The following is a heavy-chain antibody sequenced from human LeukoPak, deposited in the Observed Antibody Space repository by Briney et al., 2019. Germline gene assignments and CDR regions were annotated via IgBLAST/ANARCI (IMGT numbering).Heavy chain of an antibody. Sequence: GGSLRLSCAASGFTFSSHAMSWVRQAPGKGLEWVSAISDRGDNKQYTDSVKGRLTISRDNSKNTLYLQMNSLRAEDTAVYYCGKNRYSGSLSPFDIWGQGTMVTVSS. D-gene: IGHD1-26*01. CDR1: GFTFSSHA. J-gene: IGHJ3*02. CDR2: ISDRGDNK. V-gene: IGHV3-23*01. CDR3: GKNRYSGSLSPFDI.